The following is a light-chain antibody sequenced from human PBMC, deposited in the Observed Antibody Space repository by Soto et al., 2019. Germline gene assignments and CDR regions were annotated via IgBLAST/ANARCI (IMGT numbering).Light chain of an antibody. J-gene: IGKJ1*01. CDR3: LQDYNYPRT. V-gene: IGKV1-5*03. CDR2: KAS. Sequence: DVQMTQSPSTLSASVGDRVTITCRASQSITSWLAWYQQKPGKAPKLLIYKASTLESGVPSRFSGSGSGTDFTLTISSLQPEDFATYYCLQDYNYPRTFGQGTKV. CDR1: QSITSW.